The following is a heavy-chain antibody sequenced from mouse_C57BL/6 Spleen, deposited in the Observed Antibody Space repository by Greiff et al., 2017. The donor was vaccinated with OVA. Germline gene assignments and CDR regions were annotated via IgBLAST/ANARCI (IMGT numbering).Heavy chain of an antibody. CDR1: GYTFTSYW. CDR3: ASRTPNWDGEYFDV. J-gene: IGHJ1*03. Sequence: QQSCKASGYTFTSYWMHWVKQRPIQGLEWIGNIDPSDSETHYNQKYKDKATLTVDKSSSTAYMQLSSLTSEDSAVYYSASRTPNWDGEYFDVWGTGTTVTVSA. V-gene: IGHV1-52*01. CDR2: IDPSDSET. D-gene: IGHD4-1*01.